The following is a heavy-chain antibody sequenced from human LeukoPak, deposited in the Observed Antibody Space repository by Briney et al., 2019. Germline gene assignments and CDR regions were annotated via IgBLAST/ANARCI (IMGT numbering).Heavy chain of an antibody. J-gene: IGHJ4*02. CDR1: GFTFSSYE. Sequence: PGGSLRLSCAASGFTFSSYEMNWVRQAPGKGLEWVSYISSSGSTIYYADSVKGRFTISRDNAKNSLYLLMNSLRAEDTAVYYCARERDGYNDYWGQGTLVTVSS. V-gene: IGHV3-48*03. CDR3: ARERDGYNDY. D-gene: IGHD5-24*01. CDR2: ISSSGSTI.